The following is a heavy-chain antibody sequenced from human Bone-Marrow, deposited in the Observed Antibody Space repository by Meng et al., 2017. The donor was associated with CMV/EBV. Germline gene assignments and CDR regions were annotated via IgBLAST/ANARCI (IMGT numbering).Heavy chain of an antibody. CDR1: GFTFSSYW. Sequence: GESLKISCAASGFTFSSYWMSWVRQAPGKGLEWVANIKQDGSEKYYVDSVKGRFTISRDNAKNSLYLQMNSLRAEDTAVYYCARESPLEWLLSSYFEYWGQGTLVTVSS. J-gene: IGHJ4*02. CDR2: IKQDGSEK. CDR3: ARESPLEWLLSSYFEY. D-gene: IGHD3-3*01. V-gene: IGHV3-7*01.